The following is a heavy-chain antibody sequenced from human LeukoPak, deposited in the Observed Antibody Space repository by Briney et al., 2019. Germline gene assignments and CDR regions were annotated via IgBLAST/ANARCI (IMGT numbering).Heavy chain of an antibody. J-gene: IGHJ6*03. CDR1: GGSISSSSYY. V-gene: IGHV4-39*07. CDR3: ARLKSIRYYYYYMDV. Sequence: SETLSLTCTVSGGSISSSSYYWGWIRQPPGKGLEWIGSIYYSGSTYYNPSLKSRVTISVDTSKNQFSLKLSSVTAADTAVYYCARLKSIRYYYYYMDVWGKGTTVTVSS. CDR2: IYYSGST.